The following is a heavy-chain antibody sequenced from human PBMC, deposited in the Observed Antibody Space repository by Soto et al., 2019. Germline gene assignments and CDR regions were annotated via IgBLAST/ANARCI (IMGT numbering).Heavy chain of an antibody. CDR1: GYTFTDYY. CDR2: INPYTGGT. J-gene: IGHJ4*02. CDR3: ARDPIGGGAPYYCDY. V-gene: IGHV1-2*02. D-gene: IGHD3-16*01. Sequence: QVQLVQSGAEVKKPGASVKVSCKASGYTFTDYYMHWVRQAPGQGLEWLGWINPYTGGTNYAHKFRDRVTMTRDTSISTAYLDLSRLTSDDTAVYYCARDPIGGGAPYYCDYWGQGTLVTASS.